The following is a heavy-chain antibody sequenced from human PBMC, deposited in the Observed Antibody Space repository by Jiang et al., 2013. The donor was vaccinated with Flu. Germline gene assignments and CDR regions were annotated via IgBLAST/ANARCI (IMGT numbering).Heavy chain of an antibody. V-gene: IGHV5-10-1*01. CDR3: ARHALGSSGWHYFDD. Sequence: KKPGESLTLSCKTSGYSFTNYWITWVRQMPGKGLEWMGRIDPRSSYTSYSPSFQGHVTLTVDKSITTAYLQWSSLEASDTAMYYCARHALGSSGWHYFDDWGQGTLVTVSS. D-gene: IGHD6-25*01. CDR2: IDPRSSYT. J-gene: IGHJ4*02. CDR1: GYSFTNYW.